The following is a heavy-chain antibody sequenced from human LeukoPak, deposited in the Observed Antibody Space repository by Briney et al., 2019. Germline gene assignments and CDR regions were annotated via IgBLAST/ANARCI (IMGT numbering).Heavy chain of an antibody. J-gene: IGHJ4*02. CDR2: VSRYTGNT. CDR3: ESGEVLAISNYFGV. V-gene: IGHV1-18*01. D-gene: IGHD3-22*01. CDR1: HHTFTTYG. Sequence: ASVKVSYKTSHHTFTTYGAILFSQAPGQGLEWMGWVSRYTGNTNYAERFQGRVTMTTDTSTSTVYMELTSLRSDDTALYYCESGEVLAISNYFGVWGQGTLVTVS.